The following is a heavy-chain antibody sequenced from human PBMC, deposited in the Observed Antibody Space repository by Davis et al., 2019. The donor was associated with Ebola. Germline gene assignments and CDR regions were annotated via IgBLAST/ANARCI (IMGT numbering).Heavy chain of an antibody. V-gene: IGHV3-21*01. J-gene: IGHJ6*02. D-gene: IGHD6-6*01. Sequence: GESLKISCAASGFTFSSYSMNWVRQAPGKGLEWVSSISSSSSHIYYADSVKGRFTISRDNAKNSLYLQINSLRAEDTAVYYCARARAESIWGSSSYYYYGMDVWGQGTTVTVSS. CDR1: GFTFSSYS. CDR2: ISSSSSHI. CDR3: ARARAESIWGSSSYYYYGMDV.